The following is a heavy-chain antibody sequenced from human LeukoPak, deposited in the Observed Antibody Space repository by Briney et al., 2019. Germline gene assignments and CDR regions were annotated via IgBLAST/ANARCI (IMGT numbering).Heavy chain of an antibody. CDR2: IKEDGTEK. CDR3: ARQRGYCSSGVCRGWFDP. CDR1: GFTFSSYW. J-gene: IGHJ5*02. D-gene: IGHD2-8*01. V-gene: IGHV3-7*01. Sequence: GGSLRLSCAASGFTFSSYWMTWVRQAPGKGLEWVANIKEDGTEKNYVDSVKGRFTISRDNAKNSLYLQMNSLRAEDTAVYYCARQRGYCSSGVCRGWFDPWGQGTLVTVSS.